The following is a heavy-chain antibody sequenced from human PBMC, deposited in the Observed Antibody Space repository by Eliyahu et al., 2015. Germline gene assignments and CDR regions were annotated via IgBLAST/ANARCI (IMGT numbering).Heavy chain of an antibody. Sequence: QVQLQESGPGLVKPSQTLSLTCTVSGGSIRSGGYYWSWIRQHPGKGLEWIGYIYYSGSTYYNPSLKSRVTISVDTSKNQFSLKLSSVTAADTAVYYCARVGYDILTGLVDRFDYWGQGTLVTVSS. D-gene: IGHD3-9*01. J-gene: IGHJ4*02. CDR3: ARVGYDILTGLVDRFDY. V-gene: IGHV4-31*03. CDR2: IYYSGST. CDR1: GGSIRSGGYY.